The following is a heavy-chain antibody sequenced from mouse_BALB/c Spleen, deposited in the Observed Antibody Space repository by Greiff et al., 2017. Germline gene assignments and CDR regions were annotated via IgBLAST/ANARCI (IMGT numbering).Heavy chain of an antibody. Sequence: EVKVEESGPSLVKPSQTLSLTCSVTGDSITSGYWNWIRKFPGNKLEYMGYISYSGSTYYNPSLKSRISITRDTSKNQYYLQLNSVTTEDTATYYCARYMGTTALYWYFDVWGAGTTVTVSS. D-gene: IGHD1-2*01. CDR1: GDSITSGY. V-gene: IGHV3-8*02. CDR3: ARYMGTTALYWYFDV. CDR2: ISYSGST. J-gene: IGHJ1*01.